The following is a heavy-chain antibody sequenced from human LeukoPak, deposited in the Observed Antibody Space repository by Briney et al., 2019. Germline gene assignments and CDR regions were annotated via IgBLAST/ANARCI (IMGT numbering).Heavy chain of an antibody. J-gene: IGHJ4*02. Sequence: GGSLRLSCAASGFTFSSYAMSWVRQAPGKGLEWVSVIYAGGSTYYADSVKGRFTISRDNPKNTLYLQMNNLRVEDTALYYCARDARFGYWGQGTLVTVSS. CDR3: ARDARFGY. V-gene: IGHV3-66*01. CDR2: IYAGGST. CDR1: GFTFSSYA.